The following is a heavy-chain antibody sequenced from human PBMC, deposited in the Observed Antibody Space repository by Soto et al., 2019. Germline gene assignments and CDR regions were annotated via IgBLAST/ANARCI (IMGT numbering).Heavy chain of an antibody. CDR1: GFTFSSYS. V-gene: IGHV3-21*01. CDR2: ISSSSSYI. D-gene: IGHD1-26*01. Sequence: GGSLRLSCAASGFTFSSYSMNWVRQAPGKGLEWVSSISSSSSYIYYADSVKGRFTISRDNAKNSLYLQMNSLRAEDTAVYYCARVGDSSNGPQIYNWFDPWGQGTLVTVSS. J-gene: IGHJ5*02. CDR3: ARVGDSSNGPQIYNWFDP.